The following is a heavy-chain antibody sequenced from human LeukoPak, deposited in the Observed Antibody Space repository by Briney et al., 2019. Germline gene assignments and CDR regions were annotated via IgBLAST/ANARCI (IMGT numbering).Heavy chain of an antibody. Sequence: GGSLRLSCAASGFTLSSYWMHWVRQTPGMELVWVSRINTDGSSTTYADSVKGRFTISRDSAKNTLYLQMNSLRAEDTAVYYCARSAPAGFSYYYYYMDVWGKGTTVTISS. CDR3: ARSAPAGFSYYYYYMDV. D-gene: IGHD6-13*01. CDR2: INTDGSST. CDR1: GFTLSSYW. V-gene: IGHV3-74*01. J-gene: IGHJ6*03.